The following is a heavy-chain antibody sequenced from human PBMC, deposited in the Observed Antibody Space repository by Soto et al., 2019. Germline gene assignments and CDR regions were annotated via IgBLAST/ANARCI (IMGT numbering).Heavy chain of an antibody. V-gene: IGHV3-7*03. CDR3: ARDVIAVAATFDY. J-gene: IGHJ4*02. CDR2: INQDGSEK. CDR1: GFTFSSYW. D-gene: IGHD6-19*01. Sequence: GGSLRLSCAASGFTFSSYWMSWVRQAPGKGLEWVANINQDGSEKYYVDSVKGRFTISRDNAKNSLYLQMNSLRAEDTAVYYCARDVIAVAATFDYWGQGTLVTVSS.